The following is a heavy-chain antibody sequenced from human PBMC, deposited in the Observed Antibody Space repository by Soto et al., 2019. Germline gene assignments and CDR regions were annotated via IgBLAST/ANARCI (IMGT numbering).Heavy chain of an antibody. CDR3: ARGMTTVTTFDY. D-gene: IGHD4-17*01. CDR2: IYHSGST. CDR1: GGSISSGGYS. V-gene: IGHV4-30-2*01. Sequence: VTSSETLSLTCAVSGGSISSGGYSCNWIRQPPGKGLEWIGYIYHSGSTYYNPSLKSRVTISVDRSKNQFSLKLSSVTAADTAVYYCARGMTTVTTFDYWGQGTLVTVSS. J-gene: IGHJ4*02.